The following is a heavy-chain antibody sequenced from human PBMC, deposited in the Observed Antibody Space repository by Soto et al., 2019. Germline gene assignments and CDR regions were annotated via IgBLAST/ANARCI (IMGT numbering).Heavy chain of an antibody. CDR3: AGQSAGSCKNNWFDP. D-gene: IGHD3-10*01. CDR2: IYYTGST. J-gene: IGHJ5*02. CDR1: GGSVSSHY. V-gene: IGHV4-59*02. Sequence: QVQLQESGPGLVRPSETLSLTCTVSGGSVSSHYWCWIRQPPGKGLEWHGYIYYTGSTYYNPPLKSRVTMSQDTSRNQLLLQLNAVTAAVTAMYYCAGQSAGSCKNNWFDPVGEGTLVTFSS.